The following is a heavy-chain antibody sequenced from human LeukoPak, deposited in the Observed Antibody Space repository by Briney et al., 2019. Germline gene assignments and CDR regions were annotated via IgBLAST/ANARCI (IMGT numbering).Heavy chain of an antibody. CDR1: GFTVSSNY. D-gene: IGHD3-10*01. Sequence: GGSLRLSCAASGFTVSSNYMSWARQAPGKGLEWVSVIYSGGSTYYADSVKGRFTISRDNSKNTLYLQMNSLRAEDTAVYYCARDHNYYGSGSYYDYWGQGTLVTVSS. V-gene: IGHV3-66*01. J-gene: IGHJ4*02. CDR2: IYSGGST. CDR3: ARDHNYYGSGSYYDY.